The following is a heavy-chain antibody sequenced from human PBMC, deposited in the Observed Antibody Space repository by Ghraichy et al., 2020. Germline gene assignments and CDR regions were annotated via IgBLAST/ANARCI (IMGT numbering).Heavy chain of an antibody. Sequence: GESLNISCKASGYSFTSYWIGWVRQMPGKGLEWMGFIYPGDSDTRYSPSFQGQVTISADKSISTAYLQWSSLKASDTAMYYCARSSYDSNYFDSWGQGTLVTVSS. V-gene: IGHV5-51*01. CDR3: ARSSYDSNYFDS. D-gene: IGHD5-18*01. CDR2: IYPGDSDT. J-gene: IGHJ4*02. CDR1: GYSFTSYW.